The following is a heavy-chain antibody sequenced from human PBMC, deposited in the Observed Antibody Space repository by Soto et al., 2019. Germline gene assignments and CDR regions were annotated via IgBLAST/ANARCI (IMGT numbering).Heavy chain of an antibody. CDR3: ARDGRYCSGGSCYYYYYYMDA. CDR2: VYSGGST. J-gene: IGHJ6*03. Sequence: EVQLVESGGGLVQPGGSLRLSCAASGFTVSSNYMSWVRQAPGKGLEWVSLVYSGGSTYYADSVMGRFTISRDNSKNTLYLQMNSLRAEDTAAYYCARDGRYCSGGSCYYYYYYMDAWGKGITVTVSS. V-gene: IGHV3-66*01. D-gene: IGHD2-15*01. CDR1: GFTVSSNY.